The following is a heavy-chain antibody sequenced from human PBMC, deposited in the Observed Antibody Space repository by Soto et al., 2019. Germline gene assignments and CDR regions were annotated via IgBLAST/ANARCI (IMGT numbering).Heavy chain of an antibody. CDR3: ARDGPVPGYYFDY. CDR2: IWYDGSNE. J-gene: IGHJ4*02. Sequence: VQLVESGGGVVQPGRSLRLSCAATGFTFSSYGMHWGRQAPGKGLEWVATIWYDGSNEYYTDSVKGRFTISRDNSKNTLFLQMNSLRAEDTAVYYCARDGPVPGYYFDYWGQGTLVTVSS. CDR1: GFTFSSYG. V-gene: IGHV3-33*01. D-gene: IGHD6-19*01.